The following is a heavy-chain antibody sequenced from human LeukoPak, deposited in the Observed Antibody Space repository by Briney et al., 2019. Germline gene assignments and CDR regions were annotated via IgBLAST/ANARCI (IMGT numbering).Heavy chain of an antibody. J-gene: IGHJ6*02. CDR3: ARGDGDYDSSGYYYYYYGMDV. CDR1: GGSFSGYD. CDR2: VNHSGST. Sequence: PSETLSLTCAVYGGSFSGYDWSWICQPPGKGLEWIGEVNHSGSTNYNPSLKSRVTISVDTYKNQFSLKLSSVTAADTAVYYCARGDGDYDSSGYYYYYYGMDVWGQGTTVTVSS. V-gene: IGHV4-34*01. D-gene: IGHD3-22*01.